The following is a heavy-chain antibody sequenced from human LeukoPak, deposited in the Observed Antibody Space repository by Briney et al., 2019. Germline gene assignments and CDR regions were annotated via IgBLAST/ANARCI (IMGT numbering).Heavy chain of an antibody. V-gene: IGHV4-59*01. CDR2: IYYSGST. J-gene: IGHJ4*02. D-gene: IGHD3-3*01. Sequence: SETLSLTCTVSGGSISSYYWSWIRQPPGKGLEWIGYIYYSGSTNYNPSLKSRVTISVDTSKNQFSLKLSSVTAADTAVYYCARTITIFGVVDYWSQGTLVTVSS. CDR3: ARTITIFGVVDY. CDR1: GGSISSYY.